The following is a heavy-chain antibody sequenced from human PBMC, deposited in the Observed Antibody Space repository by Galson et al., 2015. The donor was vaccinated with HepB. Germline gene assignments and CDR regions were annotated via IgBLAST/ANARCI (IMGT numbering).Heavy chain of an antibody. CDR2: MNPNSGNT. CDR3: ARGDTGPYYMDV. J-gene: IGHJ6*03. Sequence: SVKVSCKASGYTFTSYDINWVRQATGQGLEWMEWMNPNSGNTGYAQKFQGRVTMTRNTSISTAYMELSSLRSEDTAVYYCARGDTGPYYMDVWGKGTTVTVSS. V-gene: IGHV1-8*01. CDR1: GYTFTSYD. D-gene: IGHD3-9*01.